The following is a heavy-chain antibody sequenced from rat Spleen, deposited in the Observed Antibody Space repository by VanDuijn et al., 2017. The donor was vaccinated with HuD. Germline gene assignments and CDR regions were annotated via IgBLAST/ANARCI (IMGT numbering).Heavy chain of an antibody. Sequence: QVQLKESGPGLVQPSQTLSLTCTVSGFSLISYSVNWVRQPPGKGLEWMGGIWGDGSTKYNSALTSRLSINRDTSKSQVFLKMNSLQTDDTAIYFCTGTGSRATFYYYDGTYYYDYFDYWGQGVMVTVSS. D-gene: IGHD1-12*02. J-gene: IGHJ2*01. CDR2: IWGDGST. CDR3: TGTGSRATFYYYDGTYYYDYFDY. V-gene: IGHV2-1*01. CDR1: GFSLISYS.